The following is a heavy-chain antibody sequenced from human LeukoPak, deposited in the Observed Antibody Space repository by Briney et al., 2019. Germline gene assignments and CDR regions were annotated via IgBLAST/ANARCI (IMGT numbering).Heavy chain of an antibody. CDR3: ARASPYYYGSGSPFDP. Sequence: PSETLSLTCAVSGGSISSSNWWSWVRQPPGKGLEWIGEIYHSGSTNHNPSLKSRVTISVDTSKNQFSLKLSSVTAADTAVYYCARASPYYYGSGSPFDPWGQGTLVTVSS. CDR1: GGSISSSNW. CDR2: IYHSGST. V-gene: IGHV4-4*02. J-gene: IGHJ5*02. D-gene: IGHD3-10*01.